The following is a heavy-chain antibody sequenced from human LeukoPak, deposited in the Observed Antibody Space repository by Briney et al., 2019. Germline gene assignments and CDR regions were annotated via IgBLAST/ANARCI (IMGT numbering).Heavy chain of an antibody. CDR2: MNPNSGNT. Sequence: GASVKVSCKASGYTFTSYDINWMRQATGQGLEWMGWMNPNSGNTGYAQKFQGRVTMTRNTSISTAYMELSSLRSEDTAVYYCARASTVTTLETYYYMDVWGKGTTVTISS. J-gene: IGHJ6*03. CDR3: ARASTVTTLETYYYMDV. V-gene: IGHV1-8*01. D-gene: IGHD4-17*01. CDR1: GYTFTSYD.